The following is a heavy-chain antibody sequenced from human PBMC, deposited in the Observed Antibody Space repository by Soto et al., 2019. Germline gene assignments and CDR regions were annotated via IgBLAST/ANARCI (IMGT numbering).Heavy chain of an antibody. CDR1: GGSISSGGYY. J-gene: IGHJ5*02. Sequence: ASETLSLTCTVSGGSISSGGYYWSWIRQHPGKGLEWIGYIYYSGSTYYNPSLKSRVTISVDTSKNQFSLKLSSVTAADTAVYYCASSTSPINWFDPWDQGTLVTVSS. CDR2: IYYSGST. V-gene: IGHV4-31*03. D-gene: IGHD2-2*01. CDR3: ASSTSPINWFDP.